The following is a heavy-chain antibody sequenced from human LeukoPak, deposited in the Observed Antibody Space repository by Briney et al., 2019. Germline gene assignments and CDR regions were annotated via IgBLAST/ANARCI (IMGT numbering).Heavy chain of an antibody. J-gene: IGHJ6*02. D-gene: IGHD6-19*01. CDR2: IWYDGSKT. V-gene: IGHV3-33*01. CDR3: VRGSSDWNGMDV. CDR1: GFTFSGYG. Sequence: GGSLRLSCVASGFTFSGYGMHWVRQAPGKGLEWVAVIWYDGSKTYYADSVKGRFTISRDNAKNTLYLQMNSLGVEDTAVYYCVRGSSDWNGMDVWGQGTTVTVSS.